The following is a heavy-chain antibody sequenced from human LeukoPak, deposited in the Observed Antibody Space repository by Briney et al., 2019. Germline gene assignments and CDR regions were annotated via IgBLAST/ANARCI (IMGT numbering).Heavy chain of an antibody. CDR2: INPSGGST. J-gene: IGHJ6*03. Sequence: GASVKVSCKASGYTFTGYYIHWVRQSPGQGLEWMGIINPSGGSTSYAQKFQGRVTMTRDMSTSTVYMELSNLRSEDTAVYYCATGDGYNYRVYYYMDVWGKGTTVTISS. CDR1: GYTFTGYY. V-gene: IGHV1-46*01. D-gene: IGHD5-24*01. CDR3: ATGDGYNYRVYYYMDV.